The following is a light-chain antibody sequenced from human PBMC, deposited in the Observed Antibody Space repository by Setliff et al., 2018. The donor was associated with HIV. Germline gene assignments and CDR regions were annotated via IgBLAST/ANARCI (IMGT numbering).Light chain of an antibody. CDR1: SSDVGGYNY. Sequence: QSALTQPPSASGSPGQSVTISCTGTSSDVGGYNYVSWYQQHPGKAPKVMIYEVSKRPSGVPDRFSGSKSGNTASLTVSGLQAEDEADYYCSSYAGSNNYVVGTGTKVTVL. CDR2: EVS. CDR3: SSYAGSNNYV. V-gene: IGLV2-8*01. J-gene: IGLJ1*01.